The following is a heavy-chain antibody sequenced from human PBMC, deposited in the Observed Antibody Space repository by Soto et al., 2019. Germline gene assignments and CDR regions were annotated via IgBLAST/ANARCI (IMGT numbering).Heavy chain of an antibody. D-gene: IGHD2-21*02. CDR1: AFSLSTGGVG. J-gene: IGHJ6*02. CDR3: IQSRCGGDCLQSYASYYYYGMDV. CDR2: IYWDDDK. Sequence: SGPTLVNPTQTLTLTCTFSAFSLSTGGVGVGWIRQPPGKALEWLALIYWDDDKRYSPSLRSRLTITKDTSKNQVVLTMTNMDPVDTATYYCIQSRCGGDCLQSYASYYYYGMDVWGQGATVTVSS. V-gene: IGHV2-5*02.